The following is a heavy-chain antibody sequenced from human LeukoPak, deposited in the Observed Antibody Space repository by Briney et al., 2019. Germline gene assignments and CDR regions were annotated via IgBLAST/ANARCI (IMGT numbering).Heavy chain of an antibody. CDR2: ISGSGGST. J-gene: IGHJ4*02. D-gene: IGHD6-6*01. CDR1: GFTFSSYA. Sequence: PGGSLRLSCAASGFTFSSYAMSWVRQAPGKGLEWVSAISGSGGSTYYADSVKGRFTISRDNSKNTLYLQMNSLRAEDTAVYYCAKDYAKFGSIAARWAYFDYWGQGTLVTVSS. CDR3: AKDYAKFGSIAARWAYFDY. V-gene: IGHV3-23*01.